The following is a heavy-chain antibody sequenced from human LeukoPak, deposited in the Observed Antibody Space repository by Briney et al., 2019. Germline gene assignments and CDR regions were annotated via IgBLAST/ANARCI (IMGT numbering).Heavy chain of an antibody. CDR1: GFTFSSYA. J-gene: IGHJ4*02. V-gene: IGHV3-64D*06. CDR3: VEDSEGYSSGWTYFDY. CDR2: ISSNGGST. D-gene: IGHD6-19*01. Sequence: PGGSLRLSCSASGFTFSSYAMHWVRQAPGKGLEYVSAISSNGGSTYYADSVKGRFTISRDNSKNTLYLQMSSPRAEDTAVYYCVEDSEGYSSGWTYFDYWGQGTLVTVSS.